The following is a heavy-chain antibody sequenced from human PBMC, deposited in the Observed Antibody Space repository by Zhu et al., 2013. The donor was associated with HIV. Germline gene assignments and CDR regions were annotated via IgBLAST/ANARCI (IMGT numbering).Heavy chain of an antibody. CDR1: GGSISSSNW. V-gene: IGHV4-4*02. CDR3: ARRSIYEGFLEWLPYTAFDY. CDR2: IYHSGST. D-gene: IGHD3-3*01. J-gene: IGHJ4*02. Sequence: QVQLQESGPGLVKPSGTLSLTCAVSGGSISSSNWWSWVRQPPGKGLEWIGEIYHSGSTNYNPSLKSRVTISVDKSKNQFSLKLSSVTAADTAVYYCARRSIYEGFLEWLPYTAFDYWGQGTLVTVSS.